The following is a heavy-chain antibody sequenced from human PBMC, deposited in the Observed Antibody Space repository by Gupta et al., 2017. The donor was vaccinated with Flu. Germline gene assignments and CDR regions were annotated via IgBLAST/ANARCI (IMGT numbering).Heavy chain of an antibody. J-gene: IGHJ4*02. Sequence: QVQLVESGGGVVQPGRSLRLSCAASGFTFSSYGMHWVRQAPGKGLEWVAVIWYDGSNKYYADSVKGRFTISRDNSKNTLYLQMNSLRAEDTAVYYCARDGRTQWLVLPPRYWGQGTLVTVSS. CDR2: IWYDGSNK. CDR3: ARDGRTQWLVLPPRY. CDR1: GFTFSSYG. V-gene: IGHV3-33*01. D-gene: IGHD6-19*01.